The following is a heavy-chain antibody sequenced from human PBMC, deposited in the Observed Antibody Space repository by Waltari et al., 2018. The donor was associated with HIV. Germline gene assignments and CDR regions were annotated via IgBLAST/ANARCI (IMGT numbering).Heavy chain of an antibody. Sequence: QVQLQESGPGLVKPSETLSLTCTVPGGSISSYYWSWIRQPPGKGLEWIGYIYYSGSTNYNPSLKSRVTISVDTSKNQFSLKLSSVTAADTAVYYCARVQSGGSSSLGMDVWGQGTTVTVSS. J-gene: IGHJ6*02. CDR3: ARVQSGGSSSLGMDV. CDR1: GGSISSYY. CDR2: IYYSGST. V-gene: IGHV4-59*01. D-gene: IGHD2-15*01.